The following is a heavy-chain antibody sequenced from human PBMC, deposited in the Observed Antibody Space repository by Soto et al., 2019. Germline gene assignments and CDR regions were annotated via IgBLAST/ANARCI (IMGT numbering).Heavy chain of an antibody. Sequence: QVQLQESGPGLVKPSQTLSLTCTVSGGSISSGGYYWSWIRQHPGKGLEWIGYIYYSGSTYYNPSLKRRVTISVDTSKNQFSLKLNSVTAADTAVYYCARFGYSTNIGIDYWGQGTLVTVSS. CDR3: ARFGYSTNIGIDY. CDR2: IYYSGST. CDR1: GGSISSGGYY. D-gene: IGHD3-22*01. V-gene: IGHV4-31*03. J-gene: IGHJ4*02.